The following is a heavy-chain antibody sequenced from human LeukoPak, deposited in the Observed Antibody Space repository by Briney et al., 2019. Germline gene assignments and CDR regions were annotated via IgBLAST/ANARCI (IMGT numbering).Heavy chain of an antibody. J-gene: IGHJ5*02. Sequence: PSETLSLTCTVSGGSISSGSYYWSWIRQPAGKGLEWIGRIYTSGSTNYNPSLKSRVTISVDTSKNQFSLKLSSVTAADTAVYYCARAPSGIAAAGIYVPWGQGTLVTVSS. V-gene: IGHV4-61*02. D-gene: IGHD6-13*01. CDR3: ARAPSGIAAAGIYVP. CDR1: GGSISSGSYY. CDR2: IYTSGST.